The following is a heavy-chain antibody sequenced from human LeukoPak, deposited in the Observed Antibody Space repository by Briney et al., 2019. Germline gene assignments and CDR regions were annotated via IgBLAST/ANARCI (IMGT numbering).Heavy chain of an antibody. CDR3: AKKKVDVVGNQYYYYYGLDV. J-gene: IGHJ6*02. V-gene: IGHV4-34*01. Sequence: PSETLSLTCAFYGGSFSGYSLTWIRQPPGKGLEWIGEISHSGINHFNPSLKSRVTISADTSKKQVFLNLSAVTAADTAVYYCAKKKVDVVGNQYYYYYGLDVWGQGTTVTVSS. D-gene: IGHD2-21*01. CDR1: GGSFSGYS. CDR2: ISHSGIN.